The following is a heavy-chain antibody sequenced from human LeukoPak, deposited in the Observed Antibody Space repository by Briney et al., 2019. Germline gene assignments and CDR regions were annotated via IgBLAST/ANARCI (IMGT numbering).Heavy chain of an antibody. CDR3: ASGRGSFDP. J-gene: IGHJ5*02. V-gene: IGHV4-34*01. CDR1: GGSFSGYY. CDR2: INHSGST. Sequence: PSETLSLTCADYGGSFSGYYWSWIRQPPGKGLEWIGEINHSGSTNYNPSLKSRVTISVDTSKNQFSLKLSSVTAADTAVYYCASGRGSFDPWGQGTLVTVSS.